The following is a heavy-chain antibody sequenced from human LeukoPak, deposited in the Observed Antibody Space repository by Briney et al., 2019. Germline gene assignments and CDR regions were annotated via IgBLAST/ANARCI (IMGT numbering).Heavy chain of an antibody. J-gene: IGHJ6*03. CDR2: IYTSGST. Sequence: SETRSLTCTVSGGSISSYYWSWIRQPAGKGLEWIGRIYTSGSTNYNPSLKSRVTMSVDTSKNQFSLKLSSVTAADTAVYYCARDSYYYDSSGYYYWGYYYYYMDVWGKGTTVTVSS. V-gene: IGHV4-4*07. CDR3: ARDSYYYDSSGYYYWGYYYYYMDV. CDR1: GGSISSYY. D-gene: IGHD3-22*01.